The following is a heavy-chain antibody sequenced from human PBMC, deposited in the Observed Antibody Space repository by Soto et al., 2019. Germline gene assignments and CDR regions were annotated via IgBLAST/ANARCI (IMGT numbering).Heavy chain of an antibody. Sequence: SETLCLTCAVYGGSLSGYQWSWIRQPPGKGLEWIGEINHSGSTNYNTSLKSRVTISVDTSKNQFSLKLSSVTAADTAVYYCARCKVTTSTFRYSYYGMDVRGQGTTVTVS. CDR3: ARCKVTTSTFRYSYYGMDV. V-gene: IGHV4-34*01. CDR1: GGSLSGYQ. D-gene: IGHD4-4*01. CDR2: INHSGST. J-gene: IGHJ6*02.